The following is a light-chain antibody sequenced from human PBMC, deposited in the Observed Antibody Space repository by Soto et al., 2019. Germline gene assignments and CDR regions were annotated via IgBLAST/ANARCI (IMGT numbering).Light chain of an antibody. J-gene: IGLJ2*01. CDR1: SSDVGGYNY. V-gene: IGLV2-14*01. Sequence: QSALTQPASVSGSPGQSITISCTGTSSDVGGYNYVSWYQQHPGKAPKLMIYDVRNRPSGVSNRFSGSKSGNTASLTISGLQAEDEADYYCSSYPSSSTLEIGGGTKLTVL. CDR3: SSYPSSSTLE. CDR2: DVR.